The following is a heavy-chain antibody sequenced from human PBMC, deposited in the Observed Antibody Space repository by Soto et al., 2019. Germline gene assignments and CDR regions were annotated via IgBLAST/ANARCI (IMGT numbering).Heavy chain of an antibody. J-gene: IGHJ6*02. D-gene: IGHD6-6*01. V-gene: IGHV5-51*01. CDR1: GYSFTSYW. CDR3: ARQYSSSPPYYYYYGMDV. CDR2: IYPGDSDT. Sequence: GESLKISCKGSGYSFTSYWIGWVRQMPGKGLEWMGLIYPGDSDTRYSPSCQGQVTISADKSISTAYLQWSSLKASDTAMYYCARQYSSSPPYYYYYGMDVWGQGTTVTVSS.